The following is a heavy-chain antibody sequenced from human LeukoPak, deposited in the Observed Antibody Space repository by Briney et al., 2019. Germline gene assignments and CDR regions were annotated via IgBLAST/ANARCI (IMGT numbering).Heavy chain of an antibody. CDR2: ISDSSSYI. CDR1: GFTFSSYN. Sequence: PGGSLRLSCAASGFTFSSYNMNWVRQAPGEGLEWVSSISDSSSYIYYADSVKGRFTISRDNAKNSLYLQMNSLRAEDTAVYYCARGKRSHDTSGYYHAFYYYGMDVWGQGTTVTVSS. CDR3: ARGKRSHDTSGYYHAFYYYGMDV. D-gene: IGHD3-22*01. J-gene: IGHJ6*02. V-gene: IGHV3-21*01.